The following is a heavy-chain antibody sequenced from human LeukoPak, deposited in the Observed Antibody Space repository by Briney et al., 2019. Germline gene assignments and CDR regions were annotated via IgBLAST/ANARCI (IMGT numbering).Heavy chain of an antibody. V-gene: IGHV1-2*06. CDR2: INPNSGGT. CDR3: ARERGYNALFDY. CDR1: GYTFTSYY. J-gene: IGHJ4*02. Sequence: ASVKVSCKASGYTFTSYYMHWVRQAPGQGLEWMGRINPNSGGTNYAQKFQGRVTMTRDTSISTAYMELSRLRSDGTAVYYCARERGYNALFDYWGQGTLVTVSS. D-gene: IGHD1-1*01.